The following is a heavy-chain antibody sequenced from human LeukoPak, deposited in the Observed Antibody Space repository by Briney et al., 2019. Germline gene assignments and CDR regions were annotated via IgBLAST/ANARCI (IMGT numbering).Heavy chain of an antibody. CDR3: AKDAGSYSSGWYLYFDL. CDR2: IYSGGST. CDR1: GFTVSSNY. V-gene: IGHV3-53*01. D-gene: IGHD6-19*01. Sequence: GGSLRLSCAASGFTVSSNYMSWVRQAPGKGLEWVSVIYSGGSTYYADSVKGRFTISRDNSKNTLYLQMNSLRAEDTAVYYCAKDAGSYSSGWYLYFDLWGRGTLVTVSS. J-gene: IGHJ2*01.